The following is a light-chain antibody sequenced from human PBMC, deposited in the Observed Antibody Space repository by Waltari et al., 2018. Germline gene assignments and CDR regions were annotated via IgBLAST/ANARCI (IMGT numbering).Light chain of an antibody. CDR2: RAS. V-gene: IGKV1-33*01. J-gene: IGKJ3*01. CDR3: QHYQNLPLT. Sequence: DIEMTQSPSSLSAGIGDRVVITCQASHDINKDLNWYQQKPLKAPQVLIYRASTLQTGVPSRFSGSGSGKHFTLTINSLQPEDAATYYCQHYQNLPLTFGPGTTVDIK. CDR1: HDINKD.